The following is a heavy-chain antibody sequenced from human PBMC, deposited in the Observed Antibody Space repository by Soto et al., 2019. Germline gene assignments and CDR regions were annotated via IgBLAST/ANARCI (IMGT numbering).Heavy chain of an antibody. CDR2: IYYRSKWFH. Sequence: SQTLSLTCVISGDSVSSNGACWNWIRQSPSRGLQWLGRIYYRSKWFHDYAASVESRMAINPDTSRDQFSLQLNYVTPEDTAVYYCARVHCSAGTCLDGLDFWGQGTTVTVSS. D-gene: IGHD2-15*01. V-gene: IGHV6-1*01. J-gene: IGHJ6*02. CDR3: ARVHCSAGTCLDGLDF. CDR1: GDSVSSNGAC.